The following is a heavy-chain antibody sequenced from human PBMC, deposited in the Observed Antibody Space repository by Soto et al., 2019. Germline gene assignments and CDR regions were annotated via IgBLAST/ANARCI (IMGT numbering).Heavy chain of an antibody. D-gene: IGHD3-3*01. Sequence: GVSLRLSCAASGFTFSTYAMSWVRQAPGKGLECVSAISGTGDSTYNADSVRGRFTISRDNSKNTLYLQMNSLRAEDTAIYYCAKDFQPSSGDFWGAFDGWFDPWGQGTLVTVSS. CDR1: GFTFSTYA. V-gene: IGHV3-23*01. CDR3: AKDFQPSSGDFWGAFDGWFDP. J-gene: IGHJ5*02. CDR2: ISGTGDST.